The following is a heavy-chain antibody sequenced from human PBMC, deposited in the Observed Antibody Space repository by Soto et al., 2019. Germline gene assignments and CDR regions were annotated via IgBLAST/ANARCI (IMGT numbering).Heavy chain of an antibody. CDR2: IYYSGTT. CDR1: GGSISSYY. Sequence: QVQLQESGPGLVKPSETLSLICTVSGGSISSYYWSWIRQPPGKGLEWIAYIYYSGTTNYNPSLKSRVTISVDMSKNQFSLKLSSVTAADTAVYYCARHAAEDYFDYWGQGTLVTVSS. D-gene: IGHD6-13*01. CDR3: ARHAAEDYFDY. J-gene: IGHJ4*02. V-gene: IGHV4-59*08.